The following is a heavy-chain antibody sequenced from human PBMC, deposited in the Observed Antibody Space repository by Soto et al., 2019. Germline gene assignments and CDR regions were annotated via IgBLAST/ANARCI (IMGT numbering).Heavy chain of an antibody. CDR3: AVRPSSSSGVDAFDI. CDR2: IYSGGST. Sequence: GGSLRLSCAASGFTVSSNYMSWVRQAPGKGLEWVSVIYSGGSTYYADSVKGRFTISRHNSKNTLYLQMNSLRAEDTAVYYCAVRPSSSSGVDAFDIWGQGTMVTVSS. D-gene: IGHD6-6*01. V-gene: IGHV3-53*04. CDR1: GFTVSSNY. J-gene: IGHJ3*02.